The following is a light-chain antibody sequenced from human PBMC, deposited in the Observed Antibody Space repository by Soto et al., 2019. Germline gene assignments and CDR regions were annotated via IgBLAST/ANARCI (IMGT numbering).Light chain of an antibody. CDR1: QSISSR. J-gene: IGKJ2*01. CDR2: EAS. CDR3: QQYNSYPYT. V-gene: IGKV1-5*03. Sequence: DIQMTQSPSTLSASVGDRVTITCRASQSISSRLAWYHHKPGKAPNLKIYEASTLESGVPSRFSGSGSGTEFTLTISSLQPDDFATYYCQQYNSYPYTFGQGTNLEIK.